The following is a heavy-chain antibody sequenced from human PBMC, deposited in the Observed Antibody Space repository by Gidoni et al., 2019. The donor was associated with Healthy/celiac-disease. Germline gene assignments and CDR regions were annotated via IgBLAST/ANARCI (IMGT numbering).Heavy chain of an antibody. J-gene: IGHJ6*02. D-gene: IGHD1-20*01. CDR3: AKDQEPRVTGTYYYYGMDV. CDR2: ISGSGGST. CDR1: GFTFSGEP. Sequence: EVQLLESGGGLVQPGGSLRLSCAASGFTFSGEPMSGVRQAPGKGLEWVSAISGSGGSTYYADSVKGRFTISRDNSKNTLYLQMNSLRAEDTAVYYCAKDQEPRVTGTYYYYGMDVWGQGTTVTVSS. V-gene: IGHV3-23*01.